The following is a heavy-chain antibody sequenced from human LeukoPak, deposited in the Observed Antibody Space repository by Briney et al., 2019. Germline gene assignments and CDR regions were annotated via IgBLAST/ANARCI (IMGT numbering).Heavy chain of an antibody. CDR3: VRVVVVSATLKDWFDP. V-gene: IGHV4-34*01. CDR2: IYHSGTT. Sequence: PSETLSLTCAVDGGSFSGYYWSWIRQSPRKGLEYIGEIYHSGTTNYNPSLKSRVTISLDKSKNHFSLKLTSVTAADTAVYYCVRVVVVSATLKDWFDPWGQGILVTVSS. D-gene: IGHD2-15*01. CDR1: GGSFSGYY. J-gene: IGHJ5*02.